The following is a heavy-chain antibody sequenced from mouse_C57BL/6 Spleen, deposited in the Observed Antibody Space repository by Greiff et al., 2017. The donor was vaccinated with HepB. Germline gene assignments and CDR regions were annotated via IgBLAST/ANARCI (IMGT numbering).Heavy chain of an antibody. J-gene: IGHJ2*01. CDR2: IYPGSGST. CDR1: GYTFTSYW. Sequence: QVQLQQPGAELVKPGASVKMSCKASGYTFTSYWITWVKQRPGQGLEWIGDIYPGSGSTNYNEKFKSKATLTVDTSSITAYMQLSSLTSDDSAVYYCARYGDYFDYWGQGTTLTVSS. D-gene: IGHD1-1*01. V-gene: IGHV1-55*01. CDR3: ARYGDYFDY.